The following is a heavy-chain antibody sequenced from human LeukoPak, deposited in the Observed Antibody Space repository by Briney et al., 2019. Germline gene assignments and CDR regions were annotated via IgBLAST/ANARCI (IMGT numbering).Heavy chain of an antibody. CDR3: ARLSGYVYYFDY. J-gene: IGHJ4*02. D-gene: IGHD5-12*01. CDR2: IYYSGST. CDR1: GGSISSYY. Sequence: PSETLSRTCTGAGGSISSYYWSWIRQPPGKGLEWSGYIYYSGSTNDKPSLKSLVTIAVDTSKNQFSLKLSSVNAADTAVYYCARLSGYVYYFDYWGKGTLVTVSS. V-gene: IGHV4-59*01.